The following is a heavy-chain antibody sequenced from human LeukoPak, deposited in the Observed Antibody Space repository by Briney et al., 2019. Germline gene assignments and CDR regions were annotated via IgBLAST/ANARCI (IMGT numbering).Heavy chain of an antibody. Sequence: KPSETLSLTCAVYGGSFSAYYWSWLRQPPGKVLEWMGKINHSGSTYYNPSLKSRVTLSVDTSKSTFSLKLSSVTAADRAVYYCARVGYYASSRYYDFDYWGQGTLVTVSS. CDR2: INHSGST. V-gene: IGHV4-34*01. CDR3: ARVGYYASSRYYDFDY. J-gene: IGHJ4*02. CDR1: GGSFSAYY. D-gene: IGHD3-22*01.